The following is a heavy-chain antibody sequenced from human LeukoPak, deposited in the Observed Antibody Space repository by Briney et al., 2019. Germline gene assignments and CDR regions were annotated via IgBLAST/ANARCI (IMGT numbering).Heavy chain of an antibody. CDR3: AKVLVGTTCFEY. CDR1: GFGFSNFW. D-gene: IGHD1-7*01. J-gene: IGHJ4*02. V-gene: IGHV3-23*01. CDR2: ISGSGGST. Sequence: GGSLRLSCAASGFGFSNFWMSWVRQAPGKGLEWVSAISGSGGSTYYADSVKGRFTMSRDNSKNTLYLQMNSLRAEDTAVYYCAKVLVGTTCFEYWGQGTLVTVSS.